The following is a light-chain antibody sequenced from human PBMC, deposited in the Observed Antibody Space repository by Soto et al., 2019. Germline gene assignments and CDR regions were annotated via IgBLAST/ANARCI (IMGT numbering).Light chain of an antibody. V-gene: IGKV1-5*01. J-gene: IGKJ1*01. CDR3: QQYDTDST. Sequence: DIQMTQSPSTLSASVGDRVTIACRASQSISTWLAWYQQKPGKAPKLLIYGASSLESGVPSRFSASGFGTEFTLTISSLQPDDFATYYCQQYDTDSTFGPGTKVDIK. CDR2: GAS. CDR1: QSISTW.